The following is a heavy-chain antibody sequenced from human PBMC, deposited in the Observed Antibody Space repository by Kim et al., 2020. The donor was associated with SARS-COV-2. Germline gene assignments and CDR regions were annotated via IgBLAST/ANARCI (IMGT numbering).Heavy chain of an antibody. D-gene: IGHD3-16*01. Sequence: DPVKGRFTISRDNAKNALYLQMNSLRGEDTAVYYCARAVIVRIGASNCLDSWGQGTLVTVSS. J-gene: IGHJ5*01. V-gene: IGHV3-7*04. CDR3: ARAVIVRIGASNCLDS.